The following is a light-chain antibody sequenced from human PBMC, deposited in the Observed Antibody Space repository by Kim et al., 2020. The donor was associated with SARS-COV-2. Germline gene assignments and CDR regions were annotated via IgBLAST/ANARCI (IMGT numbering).Light chain of an antibody. CDR2: GEF. CDR3: QHYGASLYT. Sequence: LSPGERATLSCRTSQSVSSSNLVWYQHKVGQAPRLLIYGEFTRAAGIPDRFSGSGSGTDFTLTIARLEPEDFAVYYCQHYGASLYTFGQGTKLEIK. J-gene: IGKJ2*01. CDR1: QSVSSSN. V-gene: IGKV3-20*01.